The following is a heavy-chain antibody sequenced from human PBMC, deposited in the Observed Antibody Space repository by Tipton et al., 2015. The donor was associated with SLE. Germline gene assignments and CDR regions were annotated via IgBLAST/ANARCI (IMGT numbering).Heavy chain of an antibody. Sequence: SLRLSCAASGFTFSSYAMSWVRQAPGKGLEWVSVIYSGGSTYYADSVKGRFTFSRDDSKNTLYLQMNSLRAEDTAVYYCAKDGAGTYSQHWGQGPLVTFS. CDR3: AKDGAGTYSQH. D-gene: IGHD6-13*01. V-gene: IGHV3-23*03. J-gene: IGHJ1*01. CDR1: GFTFSSYA. CDR2: IYSGGST.